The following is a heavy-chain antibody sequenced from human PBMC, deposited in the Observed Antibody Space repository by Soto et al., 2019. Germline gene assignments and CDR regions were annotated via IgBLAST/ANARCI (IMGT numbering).Heavy chain of an antibody. CDR2: ICSGGST. D-gene: IGHD2-8*01. CDR3: VRKTCTNGVCFPLNPPYYFDY. V-gene: IGHV3-53*01. Sequence: GGSLRLSCAASGFTVSSNYMSWVRQAPGKGLEWVSVICSGGSTYYADSVKGRFTISRDNSKNTLYLQMNSLRAEDTAVYYCVRKTCTNGVCFPLNPPYYFDYWGQGTLVTVSS. CDR1: GFTVSSNY. J-gene: IGHJ4*02.